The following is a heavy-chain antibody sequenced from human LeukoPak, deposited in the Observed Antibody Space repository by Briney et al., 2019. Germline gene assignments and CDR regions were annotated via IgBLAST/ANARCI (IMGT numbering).Heavy chain of an antibody. CDR3: ARDASIYDYYYYYMDV. CDR2: INPSGGST. Sequence: ASVTVSCKASGYTFTSYYMHWVRQAPGQGLEWMGLINPSGGSTSYAQKFQGRVTMTRDTSTSTVYMELSSLRSEDTAVYYCARDASIYDYYYYYMDVWGKGTTVTVSS. D-gene: IGHD5/OR15-5a*01. J-gene: IGHJ6*03. V-gene: IGHV1-46*01. CDR1: GYTFTSYY.